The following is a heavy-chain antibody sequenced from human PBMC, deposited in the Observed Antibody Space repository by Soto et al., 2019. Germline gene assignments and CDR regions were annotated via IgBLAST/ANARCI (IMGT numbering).Heavy chain of an antibody. CDR3: ARDEDFWSGYYFFLRHY. D-gene: IGHD3-3*01. Sequence: ASVNVSCKASGYTFTRYGISWVRQAPGQGLEWMGWISADNGNTNYAQKPQGRVTITTDASTSTAYMELRSLRSVDTAVYSGARDEDFWSGYYFFLRHYLGQGTLVTVAS. CDR2: ISADNGNT. CDR1: GYTFTRYG. J-gene: IGHJ4*02. V-gene: IGHV1-18*04.